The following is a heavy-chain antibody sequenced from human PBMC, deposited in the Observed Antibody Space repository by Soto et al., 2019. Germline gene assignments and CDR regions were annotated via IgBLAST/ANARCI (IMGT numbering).Heavy chain of an antibody. J-gene: IGHJ6*02. V-gene: IGHV3-23*01. CDR1: GFTFSSYA. CDR3: AKGRGYCSSTSCYRGPNYYYYGMDV. D-gene: IGHD2-2*01. Sequence: EVQLLESGGGLVQPGGSLRLSCAASGFTFSSYAISWVRQAPGKGLEWVSAISGSGGSTYYADSVKGRFTISRDNSKNTLYLQMNILRAEDTAVYYCAKGRGYCSSTSCYRGPNYYYYGMDVWGQGTTVTVSS. CDR2: ISGSGGST.